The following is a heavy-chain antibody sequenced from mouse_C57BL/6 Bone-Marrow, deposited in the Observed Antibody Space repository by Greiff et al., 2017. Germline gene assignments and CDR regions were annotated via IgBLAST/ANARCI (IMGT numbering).Heavy chain of an antibody. J-gene: IGHJ2*01. D-gene: IGHD1-1*01. V-gene: IGHV1-59*01. CDR2: IDPSDSYT. Sequence: QPGAELVRPGTSVKLSCKASGYTFTSYWMHWVKQRPGQGLEWIGVIDPSDSYTNYNQKFKGKATLTVYTSSSTAYMQLSSLTSEDSAVYYCVITTGYWGQGTTLTVSS. CDR3: VITTGY. CDR1: GYTFTSYW.